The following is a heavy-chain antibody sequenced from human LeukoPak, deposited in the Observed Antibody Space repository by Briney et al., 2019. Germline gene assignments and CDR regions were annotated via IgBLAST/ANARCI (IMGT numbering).Heavy chain of an antibody. CDR1: GFTFSSYG. D-gene: IGHD1-26*01. CDR2: ISGTAFST. J-gene: IGHJ4*02. V-gene: IGHV3-23*01. CDR3: AREVVGATIYG. Sequence: GGTLRLSCAASGFTFSSYGMSWVRQAPGKGLEWVSIISGTAFSTYYADSARGRFTISRDNSKNTLYLQMNRLRAEDTAVYYCAREVVGATIYGWGQGTLVSVSS.